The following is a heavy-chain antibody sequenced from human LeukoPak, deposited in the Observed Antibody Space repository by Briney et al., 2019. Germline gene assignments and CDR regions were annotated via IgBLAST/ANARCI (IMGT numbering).Heavy chain of an antibody. Sequence: SVKVSCKASGGTFSSYAISWVRQAPGQGLEWMGGIIPIFGTANYAQKFQGRVTITADESSSTAYMELSSLRSEDTAVYYCAGRSRRGYYYYYMDVWGKGTTVTVSS. V-gene: IGHV1-69*13. CDR3: AGRSRRGYYYYYMDV. J-gene: IGHJ6*03. CDR2: IIPIFGTA. CDR1: GGTFSSYA.